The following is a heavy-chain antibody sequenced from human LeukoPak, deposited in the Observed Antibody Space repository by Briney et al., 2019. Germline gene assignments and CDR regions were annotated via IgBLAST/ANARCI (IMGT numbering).Heavy chain of an antibody. V-gene: IGHV4-59*01. D-gene: IGHD6-25*01. CDR3: ARRSFSGVVDY. CDR1: GGSISSYY. Sequence: TSETLSPTCTVSGGSISSYYWSWIRQPPGKGLEWIGYIYYSGSTNYNPSLKSRVTISVDTSKNQFSLKLSSVTAADTAVYYCARRSFSGVVDYWGQGTLVTVSS. J-gene: IGHJ4*02. CDR2: IYYSGST.